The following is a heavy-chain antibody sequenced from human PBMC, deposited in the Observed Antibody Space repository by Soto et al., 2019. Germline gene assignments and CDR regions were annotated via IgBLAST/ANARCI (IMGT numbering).Heavy chain of an antibody. V-gene: IGHV3-21*01. J-gene: IGHJ5*02. Sequence: LRLSCAASGFTFRSFTMNWVRQAPGKGLEWVSTISSNSAYIYYTDALRGRFTISRDNAKNSLHLQMNSLRAEDTAVYYCTRDASRGSSARGWFDPWGPGTLVTVSS. CDR2: ISSNSAYI. CDR1: GFTFRSFT. D-gene: IGHD6-13*01. CDR3: TRDASRGSSARGWFDP.